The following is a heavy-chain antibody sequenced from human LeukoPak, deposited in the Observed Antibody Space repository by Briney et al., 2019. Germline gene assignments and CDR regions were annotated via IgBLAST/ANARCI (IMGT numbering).Heavy chain of an antibody. CDR2: IYHSGNT. Sequence: SETLSLTCSVSGGSISIHYWSWIRQPPGKGLEWIGYIYHSGNTNYNPSLKSRVAISVDTSKNQFFLKLRSVTAADTAVYYCARECGGGTCSDYWGQGTRVTVSS. CDR1: GGSISIHY. V-gene: IGHV4-59*11. J-gene: IGHJ4*02. D-gene: IGHD2-15*01. CDR3: ARECGGGTCSDY.